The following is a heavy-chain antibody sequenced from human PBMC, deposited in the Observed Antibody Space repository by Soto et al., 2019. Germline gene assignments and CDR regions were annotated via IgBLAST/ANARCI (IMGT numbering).Heavy chain of an antibody. CDR3: ARGAYSGRIGSFDY. Sequence: PSETLSLTCTVSGGSITSYYWSWIRQPPGKGLEWIGYIYYSGSTNYNPSLKSRITTSVDTSKNQFSLKLSSVTAADSAVYYCARGAYSGRIGSFDYWGQGTLVTVSS. J-gene: IGHJ4*02. CDR1: GGSITSYY. V-gene: IGHV4-59*08. CDR2: IYYSGST. D-gene: IGHD1-26*01.